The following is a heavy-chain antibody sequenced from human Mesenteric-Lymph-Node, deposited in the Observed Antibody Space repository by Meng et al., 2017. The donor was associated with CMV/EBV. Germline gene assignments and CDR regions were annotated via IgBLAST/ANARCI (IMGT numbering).Heavy chain of an antibody. CDR3: AREGLCSSTSCYGGGFDY. CDR1: GGSFSGYY. Sequence: SQTLSLTCAVYGGSFSGYYWSCIRQPPGKGLEWIGYIYYSGSTNYNPSLKSRVTISVDTSKNQFPLKLSSVTAADTAVYYCAREGLCSSTSCYGGGFDYWGQGTLVTVSS. D-gene: IGHD2-2*01. V-gene: IGHV4-59*01. J-gene: IGHJ4*02. CDR2: IYYSGST.